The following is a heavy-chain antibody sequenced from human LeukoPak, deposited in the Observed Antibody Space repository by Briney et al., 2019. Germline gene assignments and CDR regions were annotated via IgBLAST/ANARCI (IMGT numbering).Heavy chain of an antibody. Sequence: GGSLRLSCAASGFTFSSCGFNWVRQARGKGLEWVSSIGPTGTDRYYADSVRGRFTISRDNAKNSMYLQMDSLRDGDTAVYYCATETIGRHYDYWGQGTLLTVSS. J-gene: IGHJ4*02. V-gene: IGHV3-21*01. D-gene: IGHD1-14*01. CDR2: IGPTGTDR. CDR1: GFTFSSCG. CDR3: ATETIGRHYDY.